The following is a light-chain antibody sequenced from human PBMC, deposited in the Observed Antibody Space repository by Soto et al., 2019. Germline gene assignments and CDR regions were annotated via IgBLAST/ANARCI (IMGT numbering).Light chain of an antibody. CDR1: QSVSSA. Sequence: ETVLTQSPATLSLSPGERATLSCRASQSVSSALAWYQQKAGQAPRLLIYDASNRATGIPARFSGSGSGTDFTLTISSLEPEDFAIYYCHQRYKWPWTFGQGTKVEIK. V-gene: IGKV3-11*01. J-gene: IGKJ1*01. CDR3: HQRYKWPWT. CDR2: DAS.